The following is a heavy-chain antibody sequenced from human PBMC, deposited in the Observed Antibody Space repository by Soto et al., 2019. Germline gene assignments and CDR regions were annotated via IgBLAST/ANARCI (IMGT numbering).Heavy chain of an antibody. Sequence: EVHLVESGGGLVQPGGSLRLSCAASGFTFSSYSMNWVRQAPGKGLEWLSYISSSSTSIYYAESVKGRFTISRDNAKNSLYLQMNSLRAEDAAVYYCARPRGYSNYDDYWGQGTLVSVSS. CDR3: ARPRGYSNYDDY. CDR1: GFTFSSYS. D-gene: IGHD4-4*01. J-gene: IGHJ4*02. CDR2: ISSSSTSI. V-gene: IGHV3-48*01.